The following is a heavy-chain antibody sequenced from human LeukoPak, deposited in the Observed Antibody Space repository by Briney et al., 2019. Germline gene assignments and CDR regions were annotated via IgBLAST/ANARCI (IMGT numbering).Heavy chain of an antibody. CDR3: ARRGLRFLESVKYSWFDP. Sequence: SETLSLTCAIYGGSFSGYYWTWIRQPPGKGLEWIGEINHSGSTNYNPSLKSRVTISVDTSKSQFSLKLSSVTAADTAIYFCARRGLRFLESVKYSWFDPWGQGTLVTVSS. D-gene: IGHD3-3*01. V-gene: IGHV4-34*01. J-gene: IGHJ5*02. CDR1: GGSFSGYY. CDR2: INHSGST.